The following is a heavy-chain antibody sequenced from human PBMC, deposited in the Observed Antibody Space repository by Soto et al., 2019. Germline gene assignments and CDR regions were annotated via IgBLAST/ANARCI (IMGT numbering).Heavy chain of an antibody. D-gene: IGHD3-22*01. Sequence: ASVKVSCKASGYTFTGHYIHWVRQAPEQGPEWMGEIGPESGATRYAQRFQGRVTMTRDMSITTVYMELNNLSPDDTAVYYCGRQIYDSDTGPNFQYYFDSWGQGTPVTV. CDR1: GYTFTGHY. V-gene: IGHV1-2*02. CDR2: IGPESGAT. CDR3: GRQIYDSDTGPNFQYYFDS. J-gene: IGHJ4*02.